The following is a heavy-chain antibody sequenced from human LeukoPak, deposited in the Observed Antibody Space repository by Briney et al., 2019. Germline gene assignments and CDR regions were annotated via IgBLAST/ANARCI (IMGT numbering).Heavy chain of an antibody. CDR2: IYYSGST. J-gene: IGHJ5*02. CDR1: GGSISSYY. CDR3: ARAGSGYFTKAQKNWFDP. D-gene: IGHD3-3*01. V-gene: IGHV4-59*01. Sequence: SETLSLTCTVSGGSISSYYWSWIRQPPGKGLEWIGYIYYSGSTNYNPSLKSRVTISVDTSKNQFSLKLSSVTAADTAVYYCARAGSGYFTKAQKNWFDPWGQGTLVTVSS.